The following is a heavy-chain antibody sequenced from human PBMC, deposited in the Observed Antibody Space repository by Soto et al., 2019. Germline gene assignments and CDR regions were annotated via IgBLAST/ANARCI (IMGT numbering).Heavy chain of an antibody. CDR1: GFTVSSNY. CDR2: IYSGGST. J-gene: IGHJ6*03. CDR3: TGVSQVSYYYYYMDV. V-gene: IGHV3-53*04. D-gene: IGHD2-8*01. Sequence: GGSLRLSCAASGFTVSSNYMSWVRQAPGKGLEWVSVIYSGGSTYYADSVKGRFTISRHNSKNTLYLQMNSLRAEDTAVYYCTGVSQVSYYYYYMDVWGKGTTVTVSS.